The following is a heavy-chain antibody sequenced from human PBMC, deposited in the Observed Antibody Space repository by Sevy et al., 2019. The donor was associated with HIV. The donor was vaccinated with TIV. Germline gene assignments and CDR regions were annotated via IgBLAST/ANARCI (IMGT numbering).Heavy chain of an antibody. CDR3: ATLPFWSGYYLASFDY. CDR2: FDPEDGET. D-gene: IGHD3-3*01. CDR1: GYTLTELS. J-gene: IGHJ4*02. Sequence: ASVKVSCKVSGYTLTELSMHWVRQAPGKGLEWMGGFDPEDGETIYAQKFQGRVTMTEDTSTDIAYMELSSLRSEDTAVYYCATLPFWSGYYLASFDYWGQGTLVTVSS. V-gene: IGHV1-24*01.